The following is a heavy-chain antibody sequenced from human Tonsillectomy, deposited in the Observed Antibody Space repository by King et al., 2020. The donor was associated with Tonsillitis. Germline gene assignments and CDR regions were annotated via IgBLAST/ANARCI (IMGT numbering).Heavy chain of an antibody. V-gene: IGHV3-21*01. CDR1: GFTFSSYS. Sequence: VQLVESGGGLVKPGGSLRLSCAASGFTFSSYSMNWVRQAPGKGLEWVSSISSSSSYIYYADSVKGRFTISRDNAKKSLYLQMNSLRAEDTAVYYCARASLRALYYFYGMDVWGQGTTVTVSS. J-gene: IGHJ6*02. CDR2: ISSSSSYI. CDR3: ARASLRALYYFYGMDV.